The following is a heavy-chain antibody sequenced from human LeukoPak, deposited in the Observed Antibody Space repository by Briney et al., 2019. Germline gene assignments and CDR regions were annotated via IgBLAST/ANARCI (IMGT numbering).Heavy chain of an antibody. CDR1: GFTFSSYS. D-gene: IGHD5-12*01. Sequence: GGSLRLSCAASGFTFSSYSMTWVRQAPGKGLERVSSISSSSSYIYYADSVKGRFTISRDNAKNSLYLQMNSLRAEDTAVYYCARDSWERGYSGYDPDYWGQGTLVTVSS. CDR2: ISSSSSYI. V-gene: IGHV3-21*01. J-gene: IGHJ4*02. CDR3: ARDSWERGYSGYDPDY.